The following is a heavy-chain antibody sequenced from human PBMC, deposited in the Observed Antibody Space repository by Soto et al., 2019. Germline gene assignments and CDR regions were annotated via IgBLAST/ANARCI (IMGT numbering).Heavy chain of an antibody. V-gene: IGHV6-1*01. J-gene: IGHJ6*02. Sequence: SQTLSLTCVISGDSVSSNSSSWNWIRQSPSRGLEWLGRTYYRSKWYNDYAVSVKSRITINPDTSKNQFSLQLNSVTPEDTAVYYCARLSIPTSGNYYYGMDVWGQGTTVTVSS. CDR2: TYYRSKWYN. CDR1: GDSVSSNSSS. CDR3: ARLSIPTSGNYYYGMDV. D-gene: IGHD3-10*01.